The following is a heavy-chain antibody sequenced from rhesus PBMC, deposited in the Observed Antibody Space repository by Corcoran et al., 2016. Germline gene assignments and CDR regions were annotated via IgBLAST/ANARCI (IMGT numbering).Heavy chain of an antibody. CDR1: GGSFSGSY. D-gene: IGHD4-29*01. J-gene: IGHJ4*01. CDR2: ISGSSGST. V-gene: IGHV4-165*01. CDR3: VQYGSSYGCFDY. Sequence: QVQLQESGPGLVKPSETLSLTCAVSGGSFSGSYWGWIRQPPGKGLEWIGYISGSSGSTYDNPSLKRRVNMSTDTSKNQFSRKLSSVTAADTAVYYCVQYGSSYGCFDYWGQGVLVTVSS.